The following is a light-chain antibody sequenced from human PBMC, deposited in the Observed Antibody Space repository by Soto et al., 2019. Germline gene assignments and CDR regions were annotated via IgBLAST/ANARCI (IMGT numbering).Light chain of an antibody. V-gene: IGLV7-46*01. CDR3: LVIYTGVGEV. CDR2: DTS. Sequence: QAVVTQEASLTVSPGGTVTLTCGCSTGAVTSGHYPHWFQQKPGQAPRTLIYDTSIKHSWTPARFSGSLLGGKAALTLSGAQSEDEADYYCLVIYTGVGEVFGTGTKLTVL. J-gene: IGLJ1*01. CDR1: TGAVTSGHY.